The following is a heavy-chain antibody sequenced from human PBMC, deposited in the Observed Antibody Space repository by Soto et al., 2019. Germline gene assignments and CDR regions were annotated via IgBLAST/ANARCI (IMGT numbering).Heavy chain of an antibody. CDR3: ARDLFSLY. V-gene: IGHV3-21*01. CDR1: GFTFSSYS. CDR2: IGSSSSYI. J-gene: IGHJ4*02. Sequence: PGGSLRLSCAASGFTFSSYSMNWVRQAPGKGLEWVSSIGSSSSYIYYADSVKGRFTISRDNAKNSLYLQMNSLRAEDTAVYYCARDLFSLYWGQGTLVTVSS.